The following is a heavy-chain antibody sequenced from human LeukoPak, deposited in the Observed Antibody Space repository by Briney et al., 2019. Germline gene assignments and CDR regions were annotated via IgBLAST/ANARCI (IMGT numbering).Heavy chain of an antibody. V-gene: IGHV3-23*01. CDR3: ARSRGPNTFEGVHDY. CDR1: GFTFSTYA. D-gene: IGHD3-16*01. CDR2: ISGSGGST. Sequence: QTGGSLRLSCAASGFTFSTYAMSWVRQAPGKGLEWVSGISGSGGSTYYADSVKGRFTISRDNSKNTLYLQMNSLRAEDTAVYYCARSRGPNTFEGVHDYWGQGTLVTVSS. J-gene: IGHJ4*02.